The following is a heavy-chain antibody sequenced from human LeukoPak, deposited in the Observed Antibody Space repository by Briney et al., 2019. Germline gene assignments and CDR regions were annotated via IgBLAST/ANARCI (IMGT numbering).Heavy chain of an antibody. V-gene: IGHV3-48*04. J-gene: IGHJ5*02. CDR1: GFTFSSYS. CDR2: ISSSSSTI. D-gene: IGHD6-13*01. Sequence: GGSLRLSCAASGFTFSSYSMNWVRQAPGKGLEWVSYISSSSSTIYYADSVKGRFTISRDNAKNSLYLQMNSLRAEDTAVYYCARELYSSSWFNWFDPWGQGTLVTVSS. CDR3: ARELYSSSWFNWFDP.